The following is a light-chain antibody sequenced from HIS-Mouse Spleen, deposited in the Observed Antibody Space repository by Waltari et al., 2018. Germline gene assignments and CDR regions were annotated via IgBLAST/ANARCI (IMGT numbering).Light chain of an antibody. V-gene: IGLV2-8*01. CDR2: EVS. J-gene: IGLJ2*01. Sequence: QSALTQPPSASGSPGQSVTISCTGTRSDVGGYNYVSWYQQHPGKAPKLMSYEVSKRPSGVPDRFSGSKSGNTASLTVSGLQAEDEADYYCSSYACSNNLVFGGGTKLTVL. CDR3: SSYACSNNLV. CDR1: RSDVGGYNY.